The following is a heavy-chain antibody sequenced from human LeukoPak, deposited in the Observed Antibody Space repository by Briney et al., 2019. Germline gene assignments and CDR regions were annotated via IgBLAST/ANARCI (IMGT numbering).Heavy chain of an antibody. D-gene: IGHD4-17*01. J-gene: IGHJ4*02. CDR1: GFTFDDYA. CDR3: TRNTVTVHFDY. Sequence: GGSLRLSCSASGFTFDDYAVSWFRQAPGKGLEWVGFIRSRAFGGTPEYAASVRGRFTISRDDSKSIAYLQMNSLKTEDTAVYYCTRNTVTVHFDYWSQGTLVTVSS. CDR2: IRSRAFGGTP. V-gene: IGHV3-49*03.